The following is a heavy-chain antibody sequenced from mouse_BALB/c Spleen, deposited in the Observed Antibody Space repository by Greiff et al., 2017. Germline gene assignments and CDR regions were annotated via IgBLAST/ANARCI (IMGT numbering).Heavy chain of an antibody. Sequence: VKLMESGPGLVAPSQSLSITCTVSGFSLTSYGVHWVRQPPGKGLEWLGVIWAGGSTNYNSALMSRLSISKDNSKSQVFLKMNSLQTDDTAMYYCARAGLRRGFAYWGQGTLVTVSA. CDR1: GFSLTSYG. CDR2: IWAGGST. D-gene: IGHD2-2*01. J-gene: IGHJ3*01. V-gene: IGHV2-9*02. CDR3: ARAGLRRGFAY.